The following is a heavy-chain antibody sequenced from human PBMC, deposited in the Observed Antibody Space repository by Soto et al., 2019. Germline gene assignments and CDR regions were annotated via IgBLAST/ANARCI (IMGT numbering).Heavy chain of an antibody. Sequence: GASVKVSCKASGGTFSSYAISWVRQAPGQGLEWMGGIIPIFGTANYAQKFQGRVTITADESTSTAYMELSSLRSADTAVYYCASRLRGPLDNCNYRSYYYYYSGMDVWGQGTTVTVSS. J-gene: IGHJ6*02. V-gene: IGHV1-69*13. CDR3: ASRLRGPLDNCNYRSYYYYYSGMDV. D-gene: IGHD1-7*01. CDR2: IIPIFGTA. CDR1: GGTFSSYA.